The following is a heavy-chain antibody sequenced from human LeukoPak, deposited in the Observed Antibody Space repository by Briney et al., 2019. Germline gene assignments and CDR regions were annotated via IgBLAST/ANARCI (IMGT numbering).Heavy chain of an antibody. J-gene: IGHJ4*02. V-gene: IGHV3-64D*09. CDR1: GFTFSSYP. CDR3: VRESAYYDY. CDR2: ISSNGGST. D-gene: IGHD3-22*01. Sequence: GGSLRLSCSASGFTFSSYPTHWVRQAPGKGLEYVSAISSNGGSTYYAGSLKGRFTISRDNSKNTLYLQMSSLRAEDTALYYCVRESAYYDYWGQGTLVTVSS.